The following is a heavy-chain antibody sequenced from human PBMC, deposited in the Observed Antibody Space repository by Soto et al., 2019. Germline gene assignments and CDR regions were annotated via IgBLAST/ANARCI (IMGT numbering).Heavy chain of an antibody. V-gene: IGHV4-39*01. D-gene: IGHD4-4*01. CDR2: FYFSGNT. CDR1: GASISGSSYY. Sequence: TSETLSLTCTVSGASISGSSYYWGWIRQPPGKGLEWIASFYFSGNTYYNPSLRSRLSISVDTSKNQFSLKMNSVTAADTAVYYCARLVIRNGFDYWGQGALVTVSS. CDR3: ARLVIRNGFDY. J-gene: IGHJ4*02.